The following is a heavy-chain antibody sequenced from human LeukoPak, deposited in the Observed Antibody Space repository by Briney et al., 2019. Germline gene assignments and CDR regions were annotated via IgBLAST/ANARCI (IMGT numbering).Heavy chain of an antibody. V-gene: IGHV3-43*02. CDR3: AKDQFGSGSYSLGGMDV. J-gene: IGHJ6*02. CDR2: ISGDGGTI. CDR1: GFTFDDNA. D-gene: IGHD3-10*01. Sequence: GGSLRLSCAASGFTFDDNAMHWVRQAPGRGLKWVSLISGDGGTIYYADSVKGRFTISRDNSKNSLYLQMNSLRTEDTALYYCAKDQFGSGSYSLGGMDVWGQGTTVTVSS.